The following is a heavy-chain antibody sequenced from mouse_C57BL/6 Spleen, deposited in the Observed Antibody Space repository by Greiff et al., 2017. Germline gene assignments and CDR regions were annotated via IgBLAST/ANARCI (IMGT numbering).Heavy chain of an antibody. Sequence: QVQLKQSGPELVKPGASVKLSCKASGYTFTRYDINWVKPRPGQGLAWIGWIYPRDGSTKYNEKVKGKATLTVDTSSSTAYMELHRLTSEDSAVYFCAREDYGNYGYFDVWGTGTTVTVSS. CDR3: AREDYGNYGYFDV. V-gene: IGHV1-85*01. CDR1: GYTFTRYD. CDR2: IYPRDGST. D-gene: IGHD2-1*01. J-gene: IGHJ1*03.